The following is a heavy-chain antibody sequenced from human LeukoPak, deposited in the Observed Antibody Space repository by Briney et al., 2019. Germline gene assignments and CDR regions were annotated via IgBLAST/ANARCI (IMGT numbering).Heavy chain of an antibody. CDR2: IIPIFGTA. J-gene: IGHJ4*02. V-gene: IGHV1-69*06. Sequence: SVKVSCKASGGTFSSYAISWVRQAPGQGLEWMGGIIPIFGTANYAQKFQGRVTMTEDTSTDTAYMELSSLRSEDTAVYYCATEVESGSSVVLVYWGQGTVVTVSS. CDR3: ATEVESGSSVVLVY. D-gene: IGHD1-26*01. CDR1: GGTFSSYA.